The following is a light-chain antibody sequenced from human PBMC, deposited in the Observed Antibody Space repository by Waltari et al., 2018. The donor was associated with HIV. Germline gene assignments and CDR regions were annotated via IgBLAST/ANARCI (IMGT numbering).Light chain of an antibody. V-gene: IGLV3-25*03. CDR2: KDS. J-gene: IGLJ3*02. CDR3: QSADSSGTWV. Sequence: SYELTQPPSVSVSPGKTARITCSGDAVPKQSAYWYQQKPGQAPVAVIYKDSERPSGIPERFSGSSSGTTVTLTISGVQAEDEADYYCQSADSSGTWVFGGGTELTVL. CDR1: AVPKQS.